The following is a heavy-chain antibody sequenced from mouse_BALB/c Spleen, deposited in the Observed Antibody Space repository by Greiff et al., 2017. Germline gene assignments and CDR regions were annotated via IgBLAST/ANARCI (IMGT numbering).Heavy chain of an antibody. CDR2: INSNGGST. CDR3: AREGYYGTPFAY. J-gene: IGHJ3*01. CDR1: GFTFSSYG. V-gene: IGHV5-6-3*01. D-gene: IGHD1-1*01. Sequence: EVKLVESGGVLVQPGGSLKLSCAASGFTFSSYGMSWVRQTPDKRLELVATINSNGGSTYYPDSVKGRFTISRDNAKNTLYLQMSSLKSEDTAMYYCAREGYYGTPFAYWGQGTLVTVSA.